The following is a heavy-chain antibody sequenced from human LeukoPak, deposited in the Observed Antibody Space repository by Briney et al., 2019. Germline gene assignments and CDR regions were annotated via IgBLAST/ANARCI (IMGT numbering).Heavy chain of an antibody. Sequence: GASVKVSCKASGYTFTSYYMHWVRQAPGQGLEWMGIINPSGGSTSYAQKFQGRVTMTRDTSTSTVYMALSSLRSEDTAVYYCATEGPYYDILTGYYYYGMDVWGQGTTVTVSS. D-gene: IGHD3-9*01. J-gene: IGHJ6*02. CDR1: GYTFTSYY. CDR3: ATEGPYYDILTGYYYYGMDV. CDR2: INPSGGST. V-gene: IGHV1-46*01.